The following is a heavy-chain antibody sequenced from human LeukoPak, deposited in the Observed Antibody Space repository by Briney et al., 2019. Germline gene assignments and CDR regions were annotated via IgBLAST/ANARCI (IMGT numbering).Heavy chain of an antibody. J-gene: IGHJ6*03. V-gene: IGHV1-8*01. D-gene: IGHD1-26*01. Sequence: VASVKVSCKASGYTFTSYDINWVRQATGQGLEWMGWMNPNSGNTGYAQKFQGRVTMTRNTSISTAYMELSRLRYDDTAVYYCARVKSRWELPKMIYYYYMDVWGKGTTVTVSS. CDR3: ARVKSRWELPKMIYYYYMDV. CDR2: MNPNSGNT. CDR1: GYTFTSYD.